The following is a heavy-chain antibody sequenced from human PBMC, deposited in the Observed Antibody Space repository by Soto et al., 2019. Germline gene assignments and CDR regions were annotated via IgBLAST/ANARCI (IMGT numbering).Heavy chain of an antibody. D-gene: IGHD3-10*01. Sequence: SETLSLTCAVYGGSFSGYYWSWIRQPPGKGLEWIGEINHSGSTNYNPSLKSRVTISVDTSKNQFSLKLSSVTAADTAVYYCGRGRGRRFSFSGGYWGQGTLVTVSS. CDR1: GGSFSGYY. CDR2: INHSGST. CDR3: GRGRGRRFSFSGGY. V-gene: IGHV4-34*01. J-gene: IGHJ4*02.